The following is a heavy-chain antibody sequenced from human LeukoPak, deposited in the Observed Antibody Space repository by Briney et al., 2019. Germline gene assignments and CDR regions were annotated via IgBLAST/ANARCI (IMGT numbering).Heavy chain of an antibody. J-gene: IGHJ4*02. CDR2: ISSSSSYI. Sequence: PGGSLRLSCAASGFTFSSYSMNWVRQAPGKGLEWVSSISSSSSYIYYADSVKGRFTISRDNAKNSLYLQMNGLRAEDTALYYCATDRPRAGTVDYWGQGTLVTVSS. D-gene: IGHD1-7*01. V-gene: IGHV3-21*01. CDR1: GFTFSSYS. CDR3: ATDRPRAGTVDY.